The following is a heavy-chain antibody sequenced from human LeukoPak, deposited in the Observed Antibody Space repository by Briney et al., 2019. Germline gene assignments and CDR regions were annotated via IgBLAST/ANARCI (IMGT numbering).Heavy chain of an antibody. D-gene: IGHD4-17*01. CDR3: ARDRYGDYTVDY. V-gene: IGHV3-48*02. Sequence: GGSLRLSCAASGFTFTSYSMNWVRRAQGKGLEGVSYISSSCTTIYYADSVKGRFTISRDNAKNSLFLQMGSLRDEDTAVYYCARDRYGDYTVDYWGQGTLVTVSS. J-gene: IGHJ4*02. CDR2: ISSSCTTI. CDR1: GFTFTSYS.